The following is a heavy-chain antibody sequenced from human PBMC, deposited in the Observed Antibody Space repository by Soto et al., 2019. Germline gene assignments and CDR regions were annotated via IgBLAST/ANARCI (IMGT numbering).Heavy chain of an antibody. CDR1: GGTFSSYA. D-gene: IGHD3-22*01. J-gene: IGHJ6*02. Sequence: ASVKVSCKASGGTFSSYAISWVRQAPGQGLEWMGGIIPIFGTANYAQKFQGRVTITADESTSTAYMELSSLRSEDTAVYYCARDNHPHVIPKYYYDSSGYWPYYYYGMDVWGQGTTVTVSS. CDR2: IIPIFGTA. CDR3: ARDNHPHVIPKYYYDSSGYWPYYYYGMDV. V-gene: IGHV1-69*13.